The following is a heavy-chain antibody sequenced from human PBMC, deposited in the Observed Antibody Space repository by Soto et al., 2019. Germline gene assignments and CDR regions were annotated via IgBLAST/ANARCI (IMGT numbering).Heavy chain of an antibody. D-gene: IGHD4-17*01. J-gene: IGHJ4*02. CDR1: GFTFSSYN. Sequence: EAQLVESGGGLVQPGGSLRLSCAASGFTFSSYNMNWVRQAPGKGLEWVSYISSSSITIYYADSVKGRFTISRDNAKNSLYLQMNSLRDEDTAVYYCARDPYGGNSRGYYFDYWGQGTLVTVSS. CDR2: ISSSSITI. CDR3: ARDPYGGNSRGYYFDY. V-gene: IGHV3-48*02.